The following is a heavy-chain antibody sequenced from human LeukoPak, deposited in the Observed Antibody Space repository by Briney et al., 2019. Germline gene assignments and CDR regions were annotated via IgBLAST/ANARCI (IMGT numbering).Heavy chain of an antibody. V-gene: IGHV3-7*01. CDR1: GFTFSSYW. Sequence: GGSLRLSCAASGFTFSSYWMSWVRQAPGKGLEWVANIKQDGSEKYYVDSVKGRFTISRDNAKNSLYLQMNSLRVEDSAVYYCGRWGISAALDRWGQGTLVTVSS. J-gene: IGHJ5*02. D-gene: IGHD2-15*01. CDR2: IKQDGSEK. CDR3: GRWGISAALDR.